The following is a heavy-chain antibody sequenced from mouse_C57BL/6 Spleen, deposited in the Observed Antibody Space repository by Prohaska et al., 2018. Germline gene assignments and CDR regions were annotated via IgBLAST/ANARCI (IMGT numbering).Heavy chain of an antibody. J-gene: IGHJ4*01. CDR3: ATYLVYYAMDY. Sequence: QVQLQQSGAELARPGASVQMSCKASGYTCTSYTMHWVKQRPGQGLEWIGYINPSSGYTKYNQKLKDKDTLTADKSSSTAYMRQSSLTSEDSAFYYCATYLVYYAMDYWGQGTSVTVSS. D-gene: IGHD2-10*02. CDR1: GYTCTSYT. CDR2: INPSSGYT. V-gene: IGHV1-4*01.